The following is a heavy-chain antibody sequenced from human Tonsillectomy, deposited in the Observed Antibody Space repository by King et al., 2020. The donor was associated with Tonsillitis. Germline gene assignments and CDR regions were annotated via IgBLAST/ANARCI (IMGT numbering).Heavy chain of an antibody. V-gene: IGHV3-9*01. D-gene: IGHD3-16*02. CDR2: ISWNSGSI. CDR3: AKDMTYGGVIVMPDY. CDR1: GFTFDDYG. J-gene: IGHJ4*02. Sequence: VQLVESGGGLVQPGRSLRLSCAASGFTFDDYGMHWVRQTPGKGLEWVSGISWNSGSIGYADSVKGRFTISRDNAKNALYLQMNSLRAEDTAFYYCAKDMTYGGVIVMPDYWGQGTLVTVSS.